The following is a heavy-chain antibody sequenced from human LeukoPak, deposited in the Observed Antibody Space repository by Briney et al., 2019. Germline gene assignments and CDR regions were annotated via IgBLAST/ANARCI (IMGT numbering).Heavy chain of an antibody. J-gene: IGHJ4*02. CDR1: GFTFSTYG. CDR2: ISYDGSNK. Sequence: AGGSLRLSCAASGFTFSTYGMHWVRQAPGKGLEWVAVISYDGSNKYYADSVKGRFTISRDNSKNTLYLQMNSLRAEDTAGYYCAKGFWSEQNGVDYWGQGTLVTVSS. CDR3: AKGFWSEQNGVDY. V-gene: IGHV3-30*18. D-gene: IGHD3-3*01.